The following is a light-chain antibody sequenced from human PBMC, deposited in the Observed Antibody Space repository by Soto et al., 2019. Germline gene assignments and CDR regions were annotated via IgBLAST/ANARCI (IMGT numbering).Light chain of an antibody. CDR3: CSYAGSSTFHYV. CDR1: SSDVGSYNL. CDR2: EVS. Sequence: SALTQPASGSGSPGQSIAISCTGTSSDVGSYNLVSWYQQHPGKAPKLMIYEVSKRPSGVSNRFSGSKSGNTASLTISGLQAEDEADYYCCSYAGSSTFHYVFGTGTKVTVL. J-gene: IGLJ1*01. V-gene: IGLV2-23*02.